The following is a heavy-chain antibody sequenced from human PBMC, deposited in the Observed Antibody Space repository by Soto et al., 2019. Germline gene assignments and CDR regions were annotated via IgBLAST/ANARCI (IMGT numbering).Heavy chain of an antibody. CDR3: ARPSDFSGVGV. CDR2: IYKSGNT. V-gene: IGHV4-39*01. Sequence: SETLSLTCTVSGGSISSSHYYWGWIRQPPGKGLEWIGGIYKSGNTYYNPSLKSRVTISVDTSKNQVSLKLSSVTAADTAVYYCARPSDFSGVGVWGQGTTVTVSS. J-gene: IGHJ6*02. D-gene: IGHD2-21*02. CDR1: GGSISSSHYY.